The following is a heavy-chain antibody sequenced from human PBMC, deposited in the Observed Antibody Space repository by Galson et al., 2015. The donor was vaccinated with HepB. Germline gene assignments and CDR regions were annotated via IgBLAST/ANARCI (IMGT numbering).Heavy chain of an antibody. J-gene: IGHJ4*02. D-gene: IGHD5-18*01. CDR2: ITYDGRNE. V-gene: IGHV3-30*18. CDR3: AKEFDTIPFPFFDS. CDR1: GFTFSSFT. Sequence: SLRLSCAASGFTFSSFTMHWVRQAPGKGLEWVAFITYDGRNEYYADSVKGRFAIARDNSKNTVYLQMNSLSSEDTAVYYCAKEFDTIPFPFFDSWGQGVLVTVSS.